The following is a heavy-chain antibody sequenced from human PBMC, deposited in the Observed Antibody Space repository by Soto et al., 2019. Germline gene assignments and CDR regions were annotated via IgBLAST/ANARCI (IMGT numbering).Heavy chain of an antibody. CDR3: ARILRNNHHPPDY. V-gene: IGHV2-26*01. CDR2: IFSNDEK. CDR1: GISLSNDRTG. J-gene: IGHJ4*02. Sequence: QVTLKESGPVLVKPTETLKLTCTVSGISLSNDRTGVSWIRQPPGKALEWLAHIFSNDEKSYSTSLKSRLTISKDTSKSQVVLTMSNVDPVDTATYYCARILRNNHHPPDYWGQGTLVTVSS.